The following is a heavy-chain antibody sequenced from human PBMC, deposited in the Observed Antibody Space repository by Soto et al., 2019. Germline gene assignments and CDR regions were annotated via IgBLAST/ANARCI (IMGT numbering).Heavy chain of an antibody. V-gene: IGHV4-4*02. CDR2: IYHSGST. CDR1: GGSISSSNW. J-gene: IGHJ6*02. Sequence: PSETLSLTCAVSGGSISSSNWWSWVRQPPGKGLEWIGEIYHSGSTNYNPSLKRRVTISVDKSKNQFSLKLSSVTAADTAVYYCERVMAEPRGYYYYGMDVWGQGTTVT. CDR3: ERVMAEPRGYYYYGMDV. D-gene: IGHD2-8*01.